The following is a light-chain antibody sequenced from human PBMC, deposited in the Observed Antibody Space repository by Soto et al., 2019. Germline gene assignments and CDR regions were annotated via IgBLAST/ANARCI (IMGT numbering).Light chain of an antibody. V-gene: IGLV2-14*03. CDR2: DVI. CDR1: SSDVGGYNY. J-gene: IGLJ2*01. Sequence: QSVLTQPASVSGSPGQSITISCTGTSSDVGGYNYVSWYQQHPGKAPKLMIYDVINRPSGVSNRFTGSKSGNSASLTISGLQAEDEADYYCSSYTSSSTYVGFGGGTKVTVL. CDR3: SSYTSSSTYVG.